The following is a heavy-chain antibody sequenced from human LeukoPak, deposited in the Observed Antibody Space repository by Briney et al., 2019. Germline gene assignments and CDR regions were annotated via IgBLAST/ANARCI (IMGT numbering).Heavy chain of an antibody. V-gene: IGHV3-21*01. D-gene: IGHD3-16*01. J-gene: IGHJ4*02. CDR2: ISSSSSYI. CDR3: AKDGAPWGYFDY. Sequence: GGSLRLSCAASGFTFSNYNMNWVRQAPGKGLEWVSSISSSSSYIYYADSVKGRFTISRDNAKNSLYLQMNSLRAEDTAVYYCAKDGAPWGYFDYWGQGTLVTVSS. CDR1: GFTFSNYN.